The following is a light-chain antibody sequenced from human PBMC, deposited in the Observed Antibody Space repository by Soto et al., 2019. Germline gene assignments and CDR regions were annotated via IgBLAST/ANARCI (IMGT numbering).Light chain of an antibody. J-gene: IGLJ1*01. CDR3: SSYRTSSTYV. Sequence: QSVLTQPPSVSGSPGQSVTISCTGTSSDVGSYNRVSWYQRPPGTAPKLMIYEVSNRPSGVPDRFSGSKSGNTVSLTISGLKAEDEADYYCSSYRTSSTYVFGTGTKVTVL. CDR1: SSDVGSYNR. CDR2: EVS. V-gene: IGLV2-18*02.